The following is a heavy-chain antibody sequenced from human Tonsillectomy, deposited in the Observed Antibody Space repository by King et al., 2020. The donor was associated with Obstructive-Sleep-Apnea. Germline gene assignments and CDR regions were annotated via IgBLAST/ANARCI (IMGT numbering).Heavy chain of an antibody. CDR1: GGTFSSYA. CDR3: ARDPWNTPDYYYGMAV. V-gene: IGHV1-69*04. J-gene: IGHJ6*02. CDR2: IIPMLDMA. D-gene: IGHD1-1*01. Sequence: QLVQSGAEVKKPGSSVKVSCKASGGTFSSYAISWVRQAPGQGPEWMGGIIPMLDMANYAQKFQGSVTITADKSTSTAYMELSSLRSEDTAVYYCARDPWNTPDYYYGMAVWGQGTTVTVSS.